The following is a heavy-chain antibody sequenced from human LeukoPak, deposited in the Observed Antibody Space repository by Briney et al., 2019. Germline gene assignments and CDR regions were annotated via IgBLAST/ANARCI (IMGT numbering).Heavy chain of an antibody. D-gene: IGHD2-15*01. CDR1: GGSISSSSYY. CDR3: ARGGWNKFDY. V-gene: IGHV4-61*05. J-gene: IGHJ4*02. CDR2: IFYSGTT. Sequence: SETLSLTCTVSGGSISSSSYYWGWIRQPPGKGLEWIGFIFYSGTTNYNPSLKSRVTISVDTSKNQFSLKLSSVTAADTAVYYCARGGWNKFDYWGQGTLVTVSS.